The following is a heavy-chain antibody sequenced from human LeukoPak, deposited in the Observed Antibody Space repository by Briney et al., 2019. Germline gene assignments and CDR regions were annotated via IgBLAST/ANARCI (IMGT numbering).Heavy chain of an antibody. CDR3: ARGGLLWFGELSQKLDNWFDP. CDR2: XXXDGSNK. CDR1: GFTFSSYA. J-gene: IGHJ5*02. Sequence: GGSLRLSCAASGFTFSSYAMHWVRQAPGKGLXXXXXXXXDGSNKYYADSVKGRFTISRDNSKNTLYLQMNSLRAEDTAVYYCARGGLLWFGELSQKLDNWFDPWGQGTLVTVSS. D-gene: IGHD3-10*01. V-gene: IGHV3-30*04.